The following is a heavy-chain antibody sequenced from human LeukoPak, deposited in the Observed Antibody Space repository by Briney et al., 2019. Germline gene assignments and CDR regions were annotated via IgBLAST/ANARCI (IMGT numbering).Heavy chain of an antibody. V-gene: IGHV1-69*06. Sequence: SVKVSCKASGGTFSSYAISWVRQAPGQGLEWMGGIIPIFGTANYAQKFQGRVTITADKSTSTAYMELSSLRSEDTAVYYCAKNYGGYYFDYWGQGTLVTVSS. J-gene: IGHJ4*02. CDR3: AKNYGGYYFDY. CDR1: GGTFSSYA. CDR2: IIPIFGTA. D-gene: IGHD4-23*01.